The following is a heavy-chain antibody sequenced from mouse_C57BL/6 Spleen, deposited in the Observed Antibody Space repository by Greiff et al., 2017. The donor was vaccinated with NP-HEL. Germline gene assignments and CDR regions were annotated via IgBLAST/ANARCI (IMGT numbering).Heavy chain of an antibody. CDR2: INPSNGGT. CDR1: GYTFTSYW. D-gene: IGHD2-1*01. Sequence: VQLQQPGTELVKPGASVKLSCKASGYTFTSYWMHWVKQRPGQGLEWIGNINPSNGGTNYNEKFKSKATLTVDKSSSTAYMQLSSLTSEDSAVYYCARSGLIYYGTYYAMDYWGQGTSVTVSS. V-gene: IGHV1-53*01. J-gene: IGHJ4*01. CDR3: ARSGLIYYGTYYAMDY.